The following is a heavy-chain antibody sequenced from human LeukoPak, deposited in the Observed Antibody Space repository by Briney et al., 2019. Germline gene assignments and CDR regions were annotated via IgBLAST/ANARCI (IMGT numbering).Heavy chain of an antibody. V-gene: IGHV1-69*06. Sequence: SVNVSCKASGGTFSSYAISWERRAPGQGLEWMGGIIPIFGTANYAQKFQGRVTITADKSTSTAYMELSSLRSEDTAVYYCARESPPSVTPPSPFEYWGQGTLVTVSS. CDR1: GGTFSSYA. J-gene: IGHJ4*02. CDR3: ARESPPSVTPPSPFEY. D-gene: IGHD4-17*01. CDR2: IIPIFGTA.